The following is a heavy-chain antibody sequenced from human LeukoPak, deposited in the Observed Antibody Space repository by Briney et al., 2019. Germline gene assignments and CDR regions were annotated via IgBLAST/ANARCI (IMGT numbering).Heavy chain of an antibody. V-gene: IGHV5-51*01. J-gene: IGHJ5*02. Sequence: IGXGRQMXGKGXXXMXXXYPGDSDPRYSPSFQGQVTISADKSISTAYLQWSSLKASDTAMYYCARHSYYDSSGYNWFDPWGQGTLVTVSS. D-gene: IGHD3-22*01. CDR3: ARHSYYDSSGYNWFDP. CDR2: XYPGDSDP.